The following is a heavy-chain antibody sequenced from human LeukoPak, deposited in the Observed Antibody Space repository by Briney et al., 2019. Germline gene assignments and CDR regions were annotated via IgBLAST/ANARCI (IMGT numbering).Heavy chain of an antibody. CDR1: GLTFSSYW. Sequence: RPGGSLRLSCAASGLTFSSYWMNWVRQAPGKGLVWVSRIASDGSSTTYADSVKGRFSISRDNAKNTLYLQMNSLRVEDTAVYYCARGRPHGNDYWGQGTLVTVSS. D-gene: IGHD4-23*01. J-gene: IGHJ4*02. V-gene: IGHV3-74*01. CDR3: ARGRPHGNDY. CDR2: IASDGSST.